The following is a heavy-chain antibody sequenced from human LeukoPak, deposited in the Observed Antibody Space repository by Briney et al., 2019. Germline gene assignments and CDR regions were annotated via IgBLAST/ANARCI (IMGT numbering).Heavy chain of an antibody. CDR3: ARESGIFGVVRTYFDY. J-gene: IGHJ4*02. V-gene: IGHV1-69*13. Sequence: SVKVSCKASGGTFSSYAISWVRQAPGQGLEWMGGIIPIFGTANYAQKFQGRVTITADESTSTAYMELSSLRSEDTAVYYCARESGIFGVVRTYFDYWGQGTLVTVSS. CDR2: IIPIFGTA. D-gene: IGHD3-3*01. CDR1: GGTFSSYA.